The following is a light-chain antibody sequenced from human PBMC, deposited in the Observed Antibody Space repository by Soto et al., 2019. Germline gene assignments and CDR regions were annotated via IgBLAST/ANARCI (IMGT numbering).Light chain of an antibody. Sequence: SVLTQPASVSGSPGQSITISCTGTSSDVGGSKYVSWYQQYPGKVPKLLINKVSNRPSGVSNRFSGSKSGNTASLTISGLLAEDEADYFCTSSTSDSLYVFGSGTKVTVL. CDR2: KVS. J-gene: IGLJ1*01. CDR1: SSDVGGSKY. CDR3: TSSTSDSLYV. V-gene: IGLV2-14*01.